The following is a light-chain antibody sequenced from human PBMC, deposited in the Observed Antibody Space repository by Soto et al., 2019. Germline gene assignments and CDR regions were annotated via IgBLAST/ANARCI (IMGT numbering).Light chain of an antibody. CDR2: GAS. J-gene: IGKJ5*01. Sequence: ERVLTQSPATLSVSRGERATLACRASQSVSSYLAWYQQKPGQAPRLLIYGASSRATGIPDRFSGSGSGTDFTLTISRLEPEDFAVYYCQQYGSSPSTFGQGTRLEIK. CDR3: QQYGSSPST. V-gene: IGKV3-20*01. CDR1: QSVSSY.